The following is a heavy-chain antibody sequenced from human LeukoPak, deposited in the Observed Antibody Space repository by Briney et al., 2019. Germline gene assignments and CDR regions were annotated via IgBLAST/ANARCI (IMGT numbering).Heavy chain of an antibody. CDR2: ITGSSTWT. J-gene: IGHJ4*02. D-gene: IGHD2-2*01. CDR3: ASRPVPSLGPLDY. Sequence: GVSLRLSCEASGFTFRTYGMTWVRQAPGKGLEWVSGITGSSTWTYYADSVKGRFTISRDNSKNTLYLQMDSLRADDTAVYYCASRPVPSLGPLDYWGQGTLVTVSS. V-gene: IGHV3-23*01. CDR1: GFTFRTYG.